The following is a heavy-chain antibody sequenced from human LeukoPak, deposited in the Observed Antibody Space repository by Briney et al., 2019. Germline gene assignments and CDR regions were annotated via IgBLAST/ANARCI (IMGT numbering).Heavy chain of an antibody. Sequence: GGSLRLSCAASGFTFSSYWMHWVRQAPGKGLVWVSRINSDGITTSYADSVKGRFTISRDNAKNTLYLQMNSLRAEDTAVYYCARVAYCGGDCYTTNYLDYWGQGTLVTVSS. CDR1: GFTFSSYW. V-gene: IGHV3-74*01. J-gene: IGHJ4*02. CDR3: ARVAYCGGDCYTTNYLDY. D-gene: IGHD2-21*02. CDR2: INSDGITT.